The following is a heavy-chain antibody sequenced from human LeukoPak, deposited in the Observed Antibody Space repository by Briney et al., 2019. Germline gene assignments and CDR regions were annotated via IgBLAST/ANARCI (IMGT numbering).Heavy chain of an antibody. J-gene: IGHJ3*02. CDR2: ISYDGSSK. CDR3: ARDREAYSNPMKDGAFDI. Sequence: PGRSLRLSCAASGFTFSSYAMYWVRQAPGRGLEWVAVISYDGSSKYSADSVKGRFTISRDNSKNTLYLQMTSLRADDTAVYYCARDREAYSNPMKDGAFDIWGQGTMVTVSS. CDR1: GFTFSSYA. V-gene: IGHV3-30*04. D-gene: IGHD4-11*01.